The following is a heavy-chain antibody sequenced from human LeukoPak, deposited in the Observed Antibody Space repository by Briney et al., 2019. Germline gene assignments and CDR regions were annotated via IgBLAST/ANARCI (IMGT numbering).Heavy chain of an antibody. CDR3: AREGYCSGGICYSTMNWFDP. CDR2: ISAYNGNT. D-gene: IGHD2-15*01. J-gene: IGHJ5*02. V-gene: IGHV1-18*01. Sequence: ASVKVSCKASGYGFTSYGITWVRQAPGQGLEWMGWISAYNGNTNYAQKVQGRVTLTTDTSTSTAYMELRSLRSDDTAVYYCAREGYCSGGICYSTMNWFDPWGQGTLVTVSS. CDR1: GYGFTSYG.